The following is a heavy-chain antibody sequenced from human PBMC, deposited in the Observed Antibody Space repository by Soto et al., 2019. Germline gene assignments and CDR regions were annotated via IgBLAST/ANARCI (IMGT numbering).Heavy chain of an antibody. Sequence: ASVKVSCKASGYTFTGYYMHWVRQAPGQGLEWMGWINPNSGGTNYAQKFQGRVTMTRDTSISTAYMELSRLRSDDTAVYYCAREGYSGLLWFGEFLYKGMDVWGQGTTVTVSS. CDR2: INPNSGGT. CDR1: GYTFTGYY. D-gene: IGHD3-10*01. V-gene: IGHV1-2*02. CDR3: AREGYSGLLWFGEFLYKGMDV. J-gene: IGHJ6*02.